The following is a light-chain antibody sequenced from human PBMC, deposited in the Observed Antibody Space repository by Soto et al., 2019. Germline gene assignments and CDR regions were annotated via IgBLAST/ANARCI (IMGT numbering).Light chain of an antibody. J-gene: IGKJ5*01. CDR1: QSVSSNN. V-gene: IGKV3-20*01. CDR2: GAS. Sequence: EIVLTQSPCILSLSPGERATLSCRASQSVSSNNLAWYQQKLGRAPRLLISGASRRATGIPDRFSGSGSGTDFTLTITSLEPEDFAVYYCQQYGTSPRTFGQGTRLETK. CDR3: QQYGTSPRT.